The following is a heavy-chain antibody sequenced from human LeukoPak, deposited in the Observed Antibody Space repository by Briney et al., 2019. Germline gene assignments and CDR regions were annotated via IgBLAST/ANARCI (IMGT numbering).Heavy chain of an antibody. J-gene: IGHJ4*02. Sequence: PGGSLGLSCAASGFTFRNYWMSWVRQAPGKGLEWVASIKKDGSTKYYVDSVKGRFTISRDNAKNSLFLQVNSLRAEDTAVYYCARDGAAVGDDFDYWGQGTLVTVSS. CDR2: IKKDGSTK. D-gene: IGHD6-13*01. CDR1: GFTFRNYW. V-gene: IGHV3-7*01. CDR3: ARDGAAVGDDFDY.